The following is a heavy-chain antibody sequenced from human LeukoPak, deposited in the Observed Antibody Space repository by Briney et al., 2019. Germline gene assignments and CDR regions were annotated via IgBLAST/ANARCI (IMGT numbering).Heavy chain of an antibody. J-gene: IGHJ6*03. CDR1: GYTFTGYY. D-gene: IGHD5-12*01. Sequence: GASVKVSCKASGYTFTGYYIHWVRQAPGQGLEWMGWINPNSGGTNYAQKFQGRVTMTRDTSISTAYMELSRLRSDDTAVYYCARLYSGDGNYSNYKDVWGKGTTVTVSS. CDR2: INPNSGGT. V-gene: IGHV1-2*02. CDR3: ARLYSGDGNYSNYKDV.